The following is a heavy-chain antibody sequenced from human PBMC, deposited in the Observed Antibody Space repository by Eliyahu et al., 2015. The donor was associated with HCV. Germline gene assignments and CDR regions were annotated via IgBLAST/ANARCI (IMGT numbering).Heavy chain of an antibody. D-gene: IGHD3-10*01. CDR1: GGSFSGYY. V-gene: IGHV4-34*01. Sequence: QVQLQQWGAGLLKPSETLSLTCAVYGGSFSGYYWXWXRQPPGKGLEWIGENNHSGSTNYNPPLKSRVTISVDTSKNQFSLKLSSVTAADTAVYYCARGPVLLWFSLDYWGQGTLVTVSS. CDR3: ARGPVLLWFSLDY. CDR2: NNHSGST. J-gene: IGHJ4*02.